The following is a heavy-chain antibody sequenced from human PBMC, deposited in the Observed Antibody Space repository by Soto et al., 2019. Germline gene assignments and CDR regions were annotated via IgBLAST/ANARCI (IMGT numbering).Heavy chain of an antibody. CDR1: GYSFTSYW. D-gene: IGHD5-12*01. J-gene: IGHJ6*02. V-gene: IGHV5-10-1*01. CDR3: ARQDSGYDYYYYYGMDV. Sequence: GESLKISCKGSGYSFTSYWISWVRQMPGKGLEWMGRIDPSDSYTNYSPSFQGHVTISADRSISTAYLQWSSLKASDTAMYYCARQDSGYDYYYYYGMDVWGQGTTVTVSS. CDR2: IDPSDSYT.